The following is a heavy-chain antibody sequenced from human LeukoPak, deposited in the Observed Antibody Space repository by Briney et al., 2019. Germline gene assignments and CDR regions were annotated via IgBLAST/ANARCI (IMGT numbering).Heavy chain of an antibody. Sequence: SETLSLTCTVSGASISSGNYYWSWIRQTAGKGLEWIGRIHVTGRTDYNPSLKSRVTVSLDTAKNQYSLQLSSVSAADTAIYYCARATIQLYGDYEDGQNYYFDHWGQGTLVTVSS. V-gene: IGHV4-61*02. CDR1: GASISSGNYY. D-gene: IGHD4-17*01. J-gene: IGHJ4*02. CDR2: IHVTGRT. CDR3: ARATIQLYGDYEDGQNYYFDH.